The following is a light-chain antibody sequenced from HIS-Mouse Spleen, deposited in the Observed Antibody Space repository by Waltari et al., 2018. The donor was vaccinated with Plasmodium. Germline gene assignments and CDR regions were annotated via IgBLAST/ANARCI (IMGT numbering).Light chain of an antibody. CDR2: KDS. V-gene: IGLV3-25*03. Sequence: SYELTQPPSVSVSPGQTARLTCSGDALPTQYAYWYQQKPGQAPVLVIYKDSERPSGIPERFSGSSSGRTVTLTISGVQAEDEADYYCQSADSSGTPNWVFGGGTKLTVL. J-gene: IGLJ3*02. CDR1: ALPTQY. CDR3: QSADSSGTPNWV.